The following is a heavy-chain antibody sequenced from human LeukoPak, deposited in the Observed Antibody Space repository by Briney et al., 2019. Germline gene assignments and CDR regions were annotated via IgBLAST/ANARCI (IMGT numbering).Heavy chain of an antibody. CDR2: ISGSGGST. J-gene: IGHJ4*02. CDR1: GFTFSSYA. V-gene: IGHV3-23*01. CDR3: AKDLWQYIVATTISLD. Sequence: PGGSLRLSCAASGFTFSSYAMSWVRQAPGKGLEWVSAISGSGGSTYYADSVKGRFTISRDNSKNTLYLQMNSLRAEDTAVYYCAKDLWQYIVATTISLDWGQGTLVTVSS. D-gene: IGHD5-12*01.